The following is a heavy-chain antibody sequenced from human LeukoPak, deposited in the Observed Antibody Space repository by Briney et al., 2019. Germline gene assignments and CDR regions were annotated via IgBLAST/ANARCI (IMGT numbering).Heavy chain of an antibody. CDR2: IYHSGST. CDR1: GYSISSGYY. D-gene: IGHD3-10*01. CDR3: AREGRGYYGSGSNYMDV. V-gene: IGHV4-38-2*02. Sequence: SETLSLTCTVPGYSISSGYYWGWIRQPPGKGLEWIGSIYHSGSTYYNPSLKSRVTISVDTSKNQFSLKLSSVTAADTAVYYCAREGRGYYGSGSNYMDVWGKGTTVTVSS. J-gene: IGHJ6*03.